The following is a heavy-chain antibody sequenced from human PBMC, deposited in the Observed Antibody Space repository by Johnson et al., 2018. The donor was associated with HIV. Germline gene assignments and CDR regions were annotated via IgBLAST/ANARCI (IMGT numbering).Heavy chain of an antibody. Sequence: VRLLESGGGLFQPGGSLRLSCAASGFTVSSNYMSWVRQAPGKGLEWVSAISGSGGSTGYADSVKGRFTITRDNSKNTLSLQMNSLRAEDTAVYYCAKDQYGSSGRYAFDIWGQGTMVTVSS. CDR2: ISGSGGST. CDR3: AKDQYGSSGRYAFDI. J-gene: IGHJ3*02. CDR1: GFTVSSNY. D-gene: IGHD3-10*01. V-gene: IGHV3-23*01.